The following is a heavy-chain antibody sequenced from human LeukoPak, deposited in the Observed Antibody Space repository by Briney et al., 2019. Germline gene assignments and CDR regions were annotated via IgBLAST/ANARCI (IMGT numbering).Heavy chain of an antibody. J-gene: IGHJ4*02. CDR2: ISWNSGSI. Sequence: GRSLRLSCAASGFTFDDYAMHWVRQAPGKGLEWVSGISWNSGSIGYADSVKGRFTISRDNAKNSLYLQMNSLRAEDTAVYYCAREIAAAGTFYFDYWGQGTLVTVSS. D-gene: IGHD6-13*01. CDR1: GFTFDDYA. CDR3: AREIAAAGTFYFDY. V-gene: IGHV3-9*01.